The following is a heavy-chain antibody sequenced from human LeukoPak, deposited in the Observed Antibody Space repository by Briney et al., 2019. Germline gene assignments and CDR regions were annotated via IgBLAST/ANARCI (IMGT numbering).Heavy chain of an antibody. CDR2: IYYSGST. CDR3: ARGITISGVVTIAGYGMDV. CDR1: GVSVSSGSYY. Sequence: SETLSLTCTISGVSVSSGSYYWSWIRQPPGKGLEWIGYIYYSGSTNYNPSLKSRLTISVDTSKNQFSLKLSSVTAADTAVYSCARGITISGVVTIAGYGMDVWGQGTTVTVSS. D-gene: IGHD3-3*01. V-gene: IGHV4-61*01. J-gene: IGHJ6*02.